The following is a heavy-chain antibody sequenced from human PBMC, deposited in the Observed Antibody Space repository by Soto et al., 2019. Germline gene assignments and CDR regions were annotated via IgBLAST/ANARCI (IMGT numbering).Heavy chain of an antibody. J-gene: IGHJ5*02. D-gene: IGHD6-13*01. CDR3: SKKFNLGTAATRTALGS. CDR1: GFIFSNYA. Sequence: GGSLRLSCAASGFIFSNYAMSWVRQAPGKGLEWVSVISGNGDTTYYADSVKGRFTISRDNSKNKLYLQMNSLRAEDTAVYYCSKKFNLGTAATRTALGSWGQGTLVTVSS. V-gene: IGHV3-23*01. CDR2: ISGNGDTT.